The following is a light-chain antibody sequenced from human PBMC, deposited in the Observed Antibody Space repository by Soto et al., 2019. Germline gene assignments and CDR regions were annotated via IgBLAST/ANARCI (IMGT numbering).Light chain of an antibody. Sequence: EIVMTQSPATLSVSPGERATLSCRASQSISSNLAWYQQKRGQAPRLLIYGASTRATGIPATFSGSGSGTEFTLTISSLQSEDFAVYYCQQYNNWPFTFGPGTKVDIK. V-gene: IGKV3-15*01. J-gene: IGKJ3*01. CDR3: QQYNNWPFT. CDR1: QSISSN. CDR2: GAS.